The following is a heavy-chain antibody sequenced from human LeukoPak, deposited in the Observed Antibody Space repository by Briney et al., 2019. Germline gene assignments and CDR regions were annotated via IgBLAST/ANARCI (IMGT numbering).Heavy chain of an antibody. CDR1: GFTFSSYW. V-gene: IGHV3-7*01. D-gene: IGHD6-6*01. J-gene: IGHJ6*02. CDR3: ARGSIAARPSVYYYYGMDV. CDR2: IKQDGSEK. Sequence: GSLRLSCAASGFTFSSYWMSWVRQAPGKGLEWVANIKQDGSEKYYVDSVKGRFTISRDNAKNSLYLQMNSLRAEDTAVYYCARGSIAARPSVYYYYGMDVWGQGTTVTVSS.